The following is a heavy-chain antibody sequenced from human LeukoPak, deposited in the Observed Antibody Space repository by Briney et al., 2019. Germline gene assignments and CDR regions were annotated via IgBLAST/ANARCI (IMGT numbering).Heavy chain of an antibody. CDR3: VTDYGGNGGYFQH. CDR2: IYYSGST. V-gene: IGHV4-59*08. D-gene: IGHD4-23*01. Sequence: SETLSLTCTVSGDSITSYYWSWIRQPPGKGLEWIGYIYYSGSTNYNPSLKSRVTISVDTSKNQFSLKLRSVTAADTAVYYCVTDYGGNGGYFQHWGQGTLVTVSS. CDR1: GDSITSYY. J-gene: IGHJ1*01.